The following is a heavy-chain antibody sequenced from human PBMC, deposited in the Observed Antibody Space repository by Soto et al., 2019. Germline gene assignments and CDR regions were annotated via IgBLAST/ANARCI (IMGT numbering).Heavy chain of an antibody. CDR2: INQSANT. D-gene: IGHD2-2*01. Sequence: PSETLSLTCAVSGGSFSGYYWTWIRQIPGKGLEWMGEINQSANTKYNPARMSRVNMSVATSRNQFSLKLRSVTAADTALYYCARPSYALNWDFHYGMQVWGQGTSVT. CDR3: ARPSYALNWDFHYGMQV. V-gene: IGHV4-34*01. J-gene: IGHJ6*02. CDR1: GGSFSGYY.